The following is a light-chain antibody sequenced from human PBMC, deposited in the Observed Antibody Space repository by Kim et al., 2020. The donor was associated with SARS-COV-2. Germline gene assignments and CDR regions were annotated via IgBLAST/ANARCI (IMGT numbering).Light chain of an antibody. CDR3: QAWDSDTGV. CDR2: QET. CDR1: KLRSSF. J-gene: IGLJ1*01. V-gene: IGLV3-1*01. Sequence: SYELTQPPSLSVSPGQTASITCSGDKLRSSFVCWYQQRPGQSPVLVIYQETKRPSGIPDRFSGSNSGNTATLTISGTQPLDEADYYCQAWDSDTGVFGTGTKVTVL.